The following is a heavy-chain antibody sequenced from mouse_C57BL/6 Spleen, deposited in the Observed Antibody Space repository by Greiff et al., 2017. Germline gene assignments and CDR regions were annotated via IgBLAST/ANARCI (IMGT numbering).Heavy chain of an antibody. CDR1: GYTFTSYW. V-gene: IGHV1-72*01. CDR2: IDPNSGGT. Sequence: QVQLKQPGAELVKPGASVKLSCKASGYTFTSYWMHWVKQRPGRGLEWIGRIDPNSGGTKYNEKFKSKATLTVDKPSSTAYMQLSSLTSEDSAVYYCARGGFTTVVANWYFDVWGTGTTVTVSS. J-gene: IGHJ1*03. CDR3: ARGGFTTVVANWYFDV. D-gene: IGHD1-1*01.